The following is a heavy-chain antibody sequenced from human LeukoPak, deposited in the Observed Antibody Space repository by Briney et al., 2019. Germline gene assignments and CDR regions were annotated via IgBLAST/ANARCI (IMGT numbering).Heavy chain of an antibody. CDR3: ARDRLTLSSIAARQRWFDP. J-gene: IGHJ5*02. CDR1: GYSFTGYY. Sequence: ASVKVSCKASGYSFTGYYMHWVRQAPGQGLEWMGWINPNSGGTNYAQKFQGRVTMTRGTSISTAYMELSRLRSDDTAVYYCARDRLTLSSIAARQRWFDPWGQGTLVTVSS. CDR2: INPNSGGT. D-gene: IGHD6-6*01. V-gene: IGHV1-2*02.